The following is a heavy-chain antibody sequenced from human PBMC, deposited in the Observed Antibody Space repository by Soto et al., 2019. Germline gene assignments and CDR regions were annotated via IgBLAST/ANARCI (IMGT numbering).Heavy chain of an antibody. D-gene: IGHD1-7*01. CDR1: GGSVSSVSYY. CDR2: IYYSGST. Sequence: ETLALACTVSGGSVSSVSYYCLWIRQPPGKPVEWIGYIYYSGSTNYNPSLKSRVTISVDTSKNQFSLKLSSVTAADTAVYYCARDRFAGTTGGYYYYGMDVWGQGTPVTVSS. V-gene: IGHV4-61*01. CDR3: ARDRFAGTTGGYYYYGMDV. J-gene: IGHJ6*01.